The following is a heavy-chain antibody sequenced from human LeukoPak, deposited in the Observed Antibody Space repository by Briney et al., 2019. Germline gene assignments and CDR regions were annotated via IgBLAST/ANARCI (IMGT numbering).Heavy chain of an antibody. CDR2: ISAYNGNT. J-gene: IGHJ4*02. V-gene: IGHV1-18*01. D-gene: IGHD3-10*01. CDR3: ARGGLTESVDY. Sequence: ASVKVSCKPSGYTFTSYGFTWVRQPPGQGLEWMGWISAYNGNTNYVQKLQGRVTLSTDTSTSTVYMELRSLRSDDTAVYYCARGGLTESVDYWGQGTLVTVSS. CDR1: GYTFTSYG.